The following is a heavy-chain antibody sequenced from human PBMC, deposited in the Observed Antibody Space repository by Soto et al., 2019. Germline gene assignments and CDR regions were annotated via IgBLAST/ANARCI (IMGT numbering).Heavy chain of an antibody. CDR2: ISAYNGNT. Sequence: ASVKVSCKASGYTFTSYGISWVRQAPGQGLEWMGWISAYNGNTNYAQKLQGRVTMTTDTSTSTTYMELRSLRSDDADVYYCARTSIVVVPAAIDYWGQGTLVTVSS. CDR1: GYTFTSYG. V-gene: IGHV1-18*01. CDR3: ARTSIVVVPAAIDY. J-gene: IGHJ4*02. D-gene: IGHD2-2*01.